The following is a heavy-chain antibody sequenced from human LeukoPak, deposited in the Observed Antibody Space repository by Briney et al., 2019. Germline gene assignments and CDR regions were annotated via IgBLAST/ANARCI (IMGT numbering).Heavy chain of an antibody. J-gene: IGHJ4*02. V-gene: IGHV3-15*01. CDR1: GFTFSNAW. D-gene: IGHD6-19*01. CDR2: IKSKTDGGTT. CDR3: TTGPPLLGWDLDY. Sequence: GGSLRLSCAASGFTFSNAWMSWVRQAPGKGLEWVGRIKSKTDGGTTDYAAPVKGRFTISRDDSKNTLYLQMNSLKTEDTAVYYCTTGPPLLGWDLDYWGQGTLVTVSS.